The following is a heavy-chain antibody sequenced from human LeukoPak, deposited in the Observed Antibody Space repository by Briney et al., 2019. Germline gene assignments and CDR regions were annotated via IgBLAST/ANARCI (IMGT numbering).Heavy chain of an antibody. D-gene: IGHD3-3*01. CDR2: INPNSGGT. Sequence: GASVKVSCKASGYTFTGYYMHWVRQAPGQGLEWMGWINPNSGGTNYAQKLQGRVTMTRDTSISTAYMELSRLRSDDTAVYYCARDLGGNDFWSGYYSSSNAFDIWGQGTMVTVSS. V-gene: IGHV1-2*02. J-gene: IGHJ3*02. CDR1: GYTFTGYY. CDR3: ARDLGGNDFWSGYYSSSNAFDI.